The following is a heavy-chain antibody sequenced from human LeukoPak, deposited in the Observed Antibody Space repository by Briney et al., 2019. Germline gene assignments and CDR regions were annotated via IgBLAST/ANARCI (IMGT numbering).Heavy chain of an antibody. CDR1: GGSISSYY. CDR3: ARHHYDFWSGFYYFDY. V-gene: IGHV4-59*08. J-gene: IGHJ4*02. Sequence: PSETLSLTCTVSGGSISSYYWSWIRQPPGKGLEWIGYIYYSGSTNYNPSLKSRVTISVDTSKNQFSLKLSSVTAADTAVYYCARHHYDFWSGFYYFDYWGQGTLVTVSS. D-gene: IGHD3-3*01. CDR2: IYYSGST.